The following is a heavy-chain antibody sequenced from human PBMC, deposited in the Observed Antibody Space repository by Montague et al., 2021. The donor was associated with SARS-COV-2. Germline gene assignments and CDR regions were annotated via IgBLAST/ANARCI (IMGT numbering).Heavy chain of an antibody. Sequence: CAISGDSVSSNTVTWNWIRQSPSRGLEWLGRTYYRSKWYRDYAISLKSRITINPDTSKNQFSLQLSSVAPEDTAVFYCARTTTRMLYPENAFDIWGQGTMVTVSS. CDR3: ARTTTRMLYPENAFDI. CDR1: GDSVSSNTVT. V-gene: IGHV6-1*01. J-gene: IGHJ3*02. CDR2: TYYRSKWYR. D-gene: IGHD2-15*01.